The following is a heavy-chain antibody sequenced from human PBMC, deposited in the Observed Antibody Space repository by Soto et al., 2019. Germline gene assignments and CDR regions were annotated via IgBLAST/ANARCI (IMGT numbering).Heavy chain of an antibody. CDR3: ARGGTPDSGSYHVADY. J-gene: IGHJ4*02. CDR2: INASNGNT. D-gene: IGHD1-26*01. CDR1: GYTFTSYA. V-gene: IGHV1-3*01. Sequence: ASVKVSCKASGYTFTSYAMHWVRQAPGQRLEWMGWINASNGNTKYSQKFQGRVTITRDTSASTAYMELSSLRSEDTAVYYCARGGTPDSGSYHVADYWGQGTLVTVSS.